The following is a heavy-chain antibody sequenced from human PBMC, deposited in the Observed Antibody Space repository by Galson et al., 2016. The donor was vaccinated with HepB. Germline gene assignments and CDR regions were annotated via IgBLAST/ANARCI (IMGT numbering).Heavy chain of an antibody. J-gene: IGHJ3*02. D-gene: IGHD3-16*01. CDR2: MNPDGGGT. Sequence: SVKVSCKGSGYTFIDYYIHWVRQAPGQGLEWMGRMNPDGGGTTYAQKSQDRVALTRDTSINTAYMELTSLKSDDTAVYYCTRDLVGYDAFDIWGQGTMVTVSS. CDR3: TRDLVGYDAFDI. V-gene: IGHV1-2*06. CDR1: GYTFIDYY.